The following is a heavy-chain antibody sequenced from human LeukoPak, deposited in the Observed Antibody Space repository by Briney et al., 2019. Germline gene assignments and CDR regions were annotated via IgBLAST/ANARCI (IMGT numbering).Heavy chain of an antibody. CDR2: TYYRSKWYN. CDR3: ARAGSSGHPHYYYYMDV. CDR1: GDSVSSNSAA. J-gene: IGHJ6*03. Sequence: SQTLSLTCAISGDSVSSNSAAWNWIRQSPSRGLEWLGRTYYRSKWYNDYAVSVKSRITINPDTSKNQFSLQLNSVTPEDTAVYYCARAGSSGHPHYYYYMDVWGKGTTVTVFS. D-gene: IGHD6-19*01. V-gene: IGHV6-1*01.